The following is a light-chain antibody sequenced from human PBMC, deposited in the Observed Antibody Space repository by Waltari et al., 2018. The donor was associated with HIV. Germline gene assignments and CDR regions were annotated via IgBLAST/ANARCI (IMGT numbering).Light chain of an antibody. Sequence: EIVMIQSPATLSVSPGERATLSCRASQSVSSNLAWYQHSPGQAPRLLIYGASTRATGIPGRFSGSGSGTEFTLTISSLQSEDFAVYDCQQYDKWPRGTFGQGTRVEIK. V-gene: IGKV3-15*01. CDR3: QQYDKWPRGT. J-gene: IGKJ5*01. CDR2: GAS. CDR1: QSVSSN.